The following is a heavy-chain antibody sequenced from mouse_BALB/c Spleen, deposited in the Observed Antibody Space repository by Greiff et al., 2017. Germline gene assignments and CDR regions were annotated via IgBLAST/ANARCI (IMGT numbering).Heavy chain of an antibody. V-gene: IGHV5-17*02. Sequence: EVKLMESGGGLVQPGGSRKLSCAASGFTFSSFGMHWVRQAPEKGLEWVAYISSGSSTIYYADTVKGRFTISRDNPKNTLFLQMTSLRSEDTAMYYCARSLYGNYYAMDYWGQGTSVTVSS. J-gene: IGHJ4*01. CDR2: ISSGSSTI. CDR3: ARSLYGNYYAMDY. D-gene: IGHD2-1*01. CDR1: GFTFSSFG.